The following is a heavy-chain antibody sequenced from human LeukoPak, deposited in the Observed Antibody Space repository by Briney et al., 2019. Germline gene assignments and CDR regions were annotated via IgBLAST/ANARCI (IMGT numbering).Heavy chain of an antibody. CDR2: INQDGSVK. V-gene: IGHV3-7*03. CDR3: ATSTNYAFNS. J-gene: IGHJ4*02. Sequence: GGSLRLSGAASGFTFSSYWMTWVRQSPGKGLEWVANINQDGSVKQYADSMRGQFTISRDNAKNSLYLQMNNLRAEDTAVYYCATSTNYAFNSWGQGTLVTVSS. CDR1: GFTFSSYW. D-gene: IGHD1-7*01.